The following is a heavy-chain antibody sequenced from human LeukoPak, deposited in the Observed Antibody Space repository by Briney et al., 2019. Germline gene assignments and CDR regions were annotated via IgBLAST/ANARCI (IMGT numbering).Heavy chain of an antibody. CDR3: TTGVKVRGVITENY. J-gene: IGHJ4*02. CDR1: GFSFGDYA. Sequence: GRSLRLSCTVSGFSFGDYAMSWVRQAPGKGLEWVGRIKSKTDGGTTDYAAPVKGRFTISRDDSKATLYLQMNSLKTEDTAVYYCTTGVKVRGVITENYWGQGTLVTVSS. V-gene: IGHV3-15*01. D-gene: IGHD3-10*01. CDR2: IKSKTDGGTT.